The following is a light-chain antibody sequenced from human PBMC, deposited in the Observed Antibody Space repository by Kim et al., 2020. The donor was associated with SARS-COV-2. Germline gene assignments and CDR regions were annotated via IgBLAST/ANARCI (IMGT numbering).Light chain of an antibody. V-gene: IGKV3-20*01. Sequence: LSPRERATLSCRASQSVSSYLAWYQQKPGQAPRLLIYGASSRATGIPDRFSGSGSGTDFTLTISRLEPEDFAVYYCQQYGSSPLYSFGQGTKLEIK. CDR3: QQYGSSPLYS. CDR2: GAS. CDR1: QSVSSY. J-gene: IGKJ2*03.